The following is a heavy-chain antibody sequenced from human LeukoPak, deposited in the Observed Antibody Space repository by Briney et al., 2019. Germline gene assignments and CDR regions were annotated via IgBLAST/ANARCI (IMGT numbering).Heavy chain of an antibody. Sequence: SETLSLTCTVSGGSISSYYWSWIRQPPGKGLEWIGYIYYSGSTNYNPSLKSRVTISVDTSNSQLSLKMNSVTAADTAVYYCAREEYGDYVGYWGQGTLVTVAS. J-gene: IGHJ4*02. V-gene: IGHV4-59*01. CDR2: IYYSGST. CDR1: GGSISSYY. D-gene: IGHD4-17*01. CDR3: AREEYGDYVGY.